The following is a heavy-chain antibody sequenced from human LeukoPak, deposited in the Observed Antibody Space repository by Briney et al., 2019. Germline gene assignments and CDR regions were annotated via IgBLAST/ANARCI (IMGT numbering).Heavy chain of an antibody. CDR3: ARGRRGGVVVPAANVRKPINWFDP. CDR1: GGSFSGYY. D-gene: IGHD2-2*01. V-gene: IGHV4-34*01. J-gene: IGHJ5*02. Sequence: SETLSLTCAVYGGSFSGYYWSWIRQPPGKGLEWIGEINHSGSTNYNPSLKSRVTISVDTSKNQFSLKLSSVTAADTAVYYCARGRRGGVVVPAANVRKPINWFDPWGLGTLVTVSS. CDR2: INHSGST.